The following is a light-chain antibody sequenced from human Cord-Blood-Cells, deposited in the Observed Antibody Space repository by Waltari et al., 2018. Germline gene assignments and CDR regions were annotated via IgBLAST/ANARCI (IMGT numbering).Light chain of an antibody. V-gene: IGKV3-11*01. CDR1: QSVSSY. CDR3: QQRSNWPPT. Sequence: EIVLTQSPATLSLSPGERATLSCRASQSVSSYLAWYQQKPGQAPRLLIYDASNRATGIPARFSGSGSVTDFTLPISILEPEDFAVYYCQQRSNWPPTFCQGTKVEIK. CDR2: DAS. J-gene: IGKJ1*01.